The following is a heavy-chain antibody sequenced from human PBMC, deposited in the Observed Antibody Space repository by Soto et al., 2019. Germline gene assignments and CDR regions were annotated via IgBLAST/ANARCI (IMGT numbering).Heavy chain of an antibody. D-gene: IGHD4-17*01. Sequence: ASVKVSCKASGGTFSSYTISWVRQAPGQGLEWMGRIIPILGIANYAQKFQGRVTITADKSTSTAYMELSSLRSEDTAVYYCARVPVTTPEYLHHSAQGTLVTGSS. J-gene: IGHJ1*01. CDR2: IIPILGIA. CDR3: ARVPVTTPEYLHH. CDR1: GGTFSSYT. V-gene: IGHV1-69*02.